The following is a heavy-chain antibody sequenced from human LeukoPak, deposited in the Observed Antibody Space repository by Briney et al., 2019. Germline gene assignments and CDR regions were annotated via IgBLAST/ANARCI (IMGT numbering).Heavy chain of an antibody. D-gene: IGHD1-26*01. J-gene: IGHJ4*02. Sequence: ASVKVSCKASGYTFTSYDINWVRQATGQGLEWMGWINPNSGGTNYAQKFQGRVTMTRDTSISTAYMELSRLRSDDTAVYYCARDTYSGSYSSYYFDYWGQGTLVTVSS. CDR1: GYTFTSYD. V-gene: IGHV1-2*02. CDR2: INPNSGGT. CDR3: ARDTYSGSYSSYYFDY.